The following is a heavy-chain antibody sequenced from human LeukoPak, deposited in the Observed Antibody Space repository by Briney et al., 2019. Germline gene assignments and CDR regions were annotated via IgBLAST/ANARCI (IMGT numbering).Heavy chain of an antibody. D-gene: IGHD1/OR15-1a*01. CDR2: IYYSGRT. CDR3: ATSRGGAGTRGY. CDR1: GGSISSYY. V-gene: IGHV4-59*08. Sequence: SETLSLTCTVSGGSISSYYWRWIRQPPGKGLEWIGYIYYSGRTNYNPSLKSRVSISVDTSKNQFSLKLNSVTAADTAVYYCATSRGGAGTRGYWGQGTLVTVSS. J-gene: IGHJ4*02.